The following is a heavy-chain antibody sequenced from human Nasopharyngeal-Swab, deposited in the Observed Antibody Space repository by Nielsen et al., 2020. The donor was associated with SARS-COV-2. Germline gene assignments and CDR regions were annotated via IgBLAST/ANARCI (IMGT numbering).Heavy chain of an antibody. Sequence: SQTLSLTCAISGDSVSSHSAGWNWIRQSPSRGLEWLGRTLYRSKWYNDYAASVKSRIAVDPDISKNQFSLQLNSVTPEDTAVYYCARGRDFSFDSWGQGTLVTASS. D-gene: IGHD3-3*01. CDR1: GDSVSSHSAG. CDR3: ARGRDFSFDS. J-gene: IGHJ4*02. CDR2: TLYRSKWYN. V-gene: IGHV6-1*01.